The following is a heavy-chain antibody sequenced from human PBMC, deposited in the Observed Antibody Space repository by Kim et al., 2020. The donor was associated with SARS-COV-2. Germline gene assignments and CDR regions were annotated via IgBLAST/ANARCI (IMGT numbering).Heavy chain of an antibody. CDR1: GFTFSNNA. V-gene: IGHV3-23*01. CDR2: IDGSGDRS. CDR3: AKRRSVSCYSDMDV. Sequence: GGSLRLSCAASGFTFSNNAMSWVRQAPGKGLEWVSVIDGSGDRSYYADSVKGRFTISRDNFRNTLYLQMNSLRVEDTAVYYCAKRRSVSCYSDMDVWGQGTTVTVSS. J-gene: IGHJ6*02. D-gene: IGHD2-2*02.